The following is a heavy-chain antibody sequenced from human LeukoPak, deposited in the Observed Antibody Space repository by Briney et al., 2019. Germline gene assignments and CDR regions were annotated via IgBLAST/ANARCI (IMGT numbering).Heavy chain of an antibody. D-gene: IGHD5-18*01. CDR1: GYTFTTYY. J-gene: IGHJ4*02. CDR3: ARNPVDTSMRGCLDY. Sequence: ASVKVSCKASGYTFTTYYIHWVRQAPGQGLEWMGIINPGGGSTTYAQNFQGRFTMTWDMSTTTVYMELRSLRSEDTAVYYCARNPVDTSMRGCLDYWGQGTLVTVSS. V-gene: IGHV1-46*01. CDR2: INPGGGST.